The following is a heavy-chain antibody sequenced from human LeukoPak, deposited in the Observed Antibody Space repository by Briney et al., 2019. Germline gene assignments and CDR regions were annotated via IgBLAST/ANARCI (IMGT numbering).Heavy chain of an antibody. V-gene: IGHV3-74*01. CDR2: IRTDGSIA. CDR3: ARDRGSTEFDY. J-gene: IGHJ4*02. D-gene: IGHD1-26*01. CDR1: GFSFSFYW. Sequence: GGSLRLSCAASGFSFSFYWMHWVRQAPGKGPVWVSRIRTDGSIADYADSVKGRFTISRDNAKNTIYLQMNSLRAEDTAVYYCARDRGSTEFDYWGQGTLVTVSS.